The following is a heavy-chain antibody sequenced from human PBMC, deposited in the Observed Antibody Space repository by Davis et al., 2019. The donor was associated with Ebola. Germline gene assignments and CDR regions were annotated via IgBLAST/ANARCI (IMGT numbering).Heavy chain of an antibody. V-gene: IGHV3-33*01. CDR2: IWYDGSNK. J-gene: IGHJ6*02. Sequence: GSLRLSCAASGFTFSSYGMHWVRQAPGKGLEWVAVIWYDGSNKYYADSVKGRFTISRDNSKNTLYLQMNSLRAEDTAVYYCARDLAARRSYYYGMDVWGQGTTVTVSS. CDR1: GFTFSSYG. CDR3: ARDLAARRSYYYGMDV. D-gene: IGHD6-6*01.